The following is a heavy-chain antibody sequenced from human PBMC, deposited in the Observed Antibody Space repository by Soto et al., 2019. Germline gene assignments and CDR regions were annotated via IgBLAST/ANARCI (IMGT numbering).Heavy chain of an antibody. CDR1: GFTFSSYG. CDR2: ISYDGSNK. J-gene: IGHJ4*02. CDR3: AEGLRYYYGSGSYQFDY. Sequence: GSLRLSCAASGFTFSSYGMHWVRQAPGKELEWVAVISYDGSNKYYADSVKGRFTISRDNSKNTLYLQMNSLRAEDTAVYYCAEGLRYYYGSGSYQFDYWGQGTLVTVSS. V-gene: IGHV3-30*18. D-gene: IGHD3-10*01.